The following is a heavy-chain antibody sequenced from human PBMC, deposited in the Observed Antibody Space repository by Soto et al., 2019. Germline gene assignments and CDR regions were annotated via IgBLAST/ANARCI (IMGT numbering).Heavy chain of an antibody. CDR3: ARDRGGGGDYAPYDY. CDR2: VTPHDGNT. CDR1: GYTFTRSG. J-gene: IGHJ4*02. Sequence: QVHLVQSGSEVKKPGASVKVSCQTSGYTFTRSGISWVRQAPGQGLEWLGWVTPHDGNTNYAEKVQARVTMTADTSTSTVFMELRSLRSDDTATYYCARDRGGGGDYAPYDYWGQGTLVTVSS. V-gene: IGHV1-18*01. D-gene: IGHD4-17*01.